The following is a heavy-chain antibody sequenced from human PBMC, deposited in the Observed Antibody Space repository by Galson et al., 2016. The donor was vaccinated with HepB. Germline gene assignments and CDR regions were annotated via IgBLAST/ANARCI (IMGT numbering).Heavy chain of an antibody. V-gene: IGHV3-74*03. CDR1: GFNIRSCW. CDR2: INTDGNKI. J-gene: IGHJ6*04. Sequence: SLRLSCAGHGFNIRSCWMHWVRQVPGRGPVWVARINTDGNKIAYAESVKGRFIISRDNIKNTLYLQANRLRVEDTAVYYWVRDLPGTYYYGMDVWGKGTTVIVSS. D-gene: IGHD2-21*01. CDR3: VRDLPGTYYYGMDV.